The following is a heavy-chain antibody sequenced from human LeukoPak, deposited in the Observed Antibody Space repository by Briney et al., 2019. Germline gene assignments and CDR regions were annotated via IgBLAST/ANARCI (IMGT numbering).Heavy chain of an antibody. J-gene: IGHJ6*02. CDR1: GGTLSSYA. CDR3: ARDPYYGSGSYYYYYGMDV. Sequence: GASVKVSCKASGGTLSSYAISWVRQAPGQGLEWMGGIFPIFGTANYAQKFQGRVTITADESTSTAYMELSSLRSEDTAVYYCARDPYYGSGSYYYYYGMDVWGQGTTVTVSS. D-gene: IGHD3-10*01. V-gene: IGHV1-69*13. CDR2: IFPIFGTA.